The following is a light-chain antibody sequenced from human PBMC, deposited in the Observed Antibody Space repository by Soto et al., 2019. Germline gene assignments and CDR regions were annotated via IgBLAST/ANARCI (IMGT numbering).Light chain of an antibody. CDR1: HSVTTH. V-gene: IGKV3-11*01. CDR2: DVS. CDR3: HQRQSWPRT. Sequence: EIVLTQSPDTLSLSPGERATLSCWASHSVTTHLAWYQQKPGQAPRLLVYDVSNRATGTPARFSGGGSGTDFTLTISNLEPEDFALYYCHQRQSWPRTFGQGTKVDI. J-gene: IGKJ1*01.